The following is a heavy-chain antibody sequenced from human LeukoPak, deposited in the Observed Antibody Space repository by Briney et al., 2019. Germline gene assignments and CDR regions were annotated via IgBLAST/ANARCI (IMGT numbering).Heavy chain of an antibody. Sequence: PSETLSLTCAVYGGSFSGYYWSWIRQPPGKGLEWIGEINHSGSTNYNPSLKSRVTISVDTSKNQFSLKLSSVTAADTAVYYCARGRSGYCSSTSCYVMRRNWFDPWGQGTLVTVSS. CDR3: ARGRSGYCSSTSCYVMRRNWFDP. J-gene: IGHJ5*02. CDR1: GGSFSGYY. CDR2: INHSGST. V-gene: IGHV4-34*01. D-gene: IGHD2-2*01.